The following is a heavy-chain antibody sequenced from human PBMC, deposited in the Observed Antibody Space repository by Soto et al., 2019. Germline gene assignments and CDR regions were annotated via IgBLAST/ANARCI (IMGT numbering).Heavy chain of an antibody. CDR1: GGTFSSYT. D-gene: IGHD2-15*01. CDR3: ARESELYEIGLFAY. Sequence: QVQLVQSGAEVKKPGSSVKVSCKASGGTFSSYTISWVRQAPGQGLEWMGRIIPILGIANYAQKFQGRVTITADKSTSTAYMELSSLRSEDTAVYYCARESELYEIGLFAYWGQGTLVTVSS. CDR2: IIPILGIA. J-gene: IGHJ4*02. V-gene: IGHV1-69*08.